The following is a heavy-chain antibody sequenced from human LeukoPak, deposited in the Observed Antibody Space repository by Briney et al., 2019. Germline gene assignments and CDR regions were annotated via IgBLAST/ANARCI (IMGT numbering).Heavy chain of an antibody. J-gene: IGHJ5*02. Sequence: SETLSLTCTVSGGSISSSSYYWGWIRQPPGKGLEWIGYIYYSGSTYYNPSLKSRVTISVDTSKNQFSLKLSSVTAADTAVYYCARVGRARGSGILNWFDPWGQGTLVTVSS. CDR1: GGSISSSSYY. D-gene: IGHD3-10*01. V-gene: IGHV4-30-4*08. CDR2: IYYSGST. CDR3: ARVGRARGSGILNWFDP.